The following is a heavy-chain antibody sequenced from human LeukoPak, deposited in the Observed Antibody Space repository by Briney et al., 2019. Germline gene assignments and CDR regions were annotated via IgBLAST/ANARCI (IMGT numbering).Heavy chain of an antibody. CDR3: ASGEYYYGSGSYYENYYYYYGMDV. Sequence: SVKVSCKASGGTFSSYAISWVRQAPGQGLEWMGRIIPILGIANYAQKFQGRVTITADKSTSTAYMELSSLRSEDTAVYYCASGEYYYGSGSYYENYYYYYGMDVWGQGTTVTVSS. V-gene: IGHV1-69*04. J-gene: IGHJ6*02. CDR2: IIPILGIA. D-gene: IGHD3-10*01. CDR1: GGTFSSYA.